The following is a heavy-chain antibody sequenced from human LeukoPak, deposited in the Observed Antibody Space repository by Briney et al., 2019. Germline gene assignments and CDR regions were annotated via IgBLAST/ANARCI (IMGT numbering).Heavy chain of an antibody. CDR2: ISATGTYI. V-gene: IGHV3-21*01. Sequence: GGSLRLSCAASGFTFRSYRMNWVRQAPGKGLEWVSSISATGTYIYDVDSVKGRFTISRDNAKNSLYLQMNSLRAEDTAVYYCARIVDVDTVMSAFDYWGQGTLVTVSS. CDR3: ARIVDVDTVMSAFDY. CDR1: GFTFRSYR. D-gene: IGHD5-18*01. J-gene: IGHJ4*02.